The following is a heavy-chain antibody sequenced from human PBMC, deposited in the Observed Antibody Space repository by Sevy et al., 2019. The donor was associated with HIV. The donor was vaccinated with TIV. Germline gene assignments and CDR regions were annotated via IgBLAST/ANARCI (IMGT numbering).Heavy chain of an antibody. CDR3: AKVLSVTFSYWYGLDV. Sequence: GVLRLSCAASGFTFSNYAMNWVRQAPGKGLESISSISNNGDRTYYIDSVRGRFTISRDNSKNMLYLQMHGLRAEDAATYYCAKVLSVTFSYWYGLDVWGQGTTVTVSS. CDR1: GFTFSNYA. D-gene: IGHD4-4*01. CDR2: ISNNGDRT. J-gene: IGHJ6*02. V-gene: IGHV3-23*01.